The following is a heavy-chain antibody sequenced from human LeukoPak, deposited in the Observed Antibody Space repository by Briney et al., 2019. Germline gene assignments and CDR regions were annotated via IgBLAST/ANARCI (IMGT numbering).Heavy chain of an antibody. CDR1: GFTFDDYA. J-gene: IGHJ4*02. V-gene: IGHV3-9*01. Sequence: GGSLRLSCAASGFTFDDYAMHWVRQAPGKGLEWVSGISWNSGSIGYADSVKGRFTISRDNAENSLFLQMNSLRAEDTAVYYCARDGSSWLPLVDYWGQGTLVTVSS. CDR3: ARDGSSWLPLVDY. D-gene: IGHD6-13*01. CDR2: ISWNSGSI.